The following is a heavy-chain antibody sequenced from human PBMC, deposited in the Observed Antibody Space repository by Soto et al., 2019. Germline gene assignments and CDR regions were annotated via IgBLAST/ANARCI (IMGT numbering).Heavy chain of an antibody. D-gene: IGHD1-1*01. J-gene: IGHJ6*02. CDR2: ISGSGGST. V-gene: IGHV3-23*01. CDR3: EKDQFLNKVQLYYYYGMDV. Sequence: GGSLRLSCAASGFTFSSYAMSWVRQAPGKGLEWVSAISGSGGSTYYADSVKGRFTISRDNSKNTLYLQMNSLRAEDTAVYYCEKDQFLNKVQLYYYYGMDVWGQGTTVTVSS. CDR1: GFTFSSYA.